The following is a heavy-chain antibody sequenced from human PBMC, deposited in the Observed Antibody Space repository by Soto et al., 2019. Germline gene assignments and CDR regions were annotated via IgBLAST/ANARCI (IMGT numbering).Heavy chain of an antibody. Sequence: PGGSMRVSCAASGLNFSSYAMTWVSKAPGKGLEYVSTLSGSGFNAYYADSVKGRFTISRDNSKNTLYLQMNSLRVEDTAIYYCAKPLQVYWGQGTQVTVSS. CDR1: GLNFSSYA. CDR2: LSGSGFNA. J-gene: IGHJ4*02. V-gene: IGHV3-23*01. CDR3: AKPLQVY.